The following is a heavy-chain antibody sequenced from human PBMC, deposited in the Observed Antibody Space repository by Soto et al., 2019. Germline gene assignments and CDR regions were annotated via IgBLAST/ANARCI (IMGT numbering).Heavy chain of an antibody. CDR2: LSGSGGST. CDR1: GFTFSSYD. Sequence: EVQLLESGGGLVQPGGSLRLSCAASGFTFSSYDMSWVRQAPGKGLAWVSALSGSGGSTSYADSVKGRFTISRDNSKNTLYLKMNRRIAEDTAVYYCSIDGDYGDYFAYSYYYCMDVWGQGTTVTVSS. V-gene: IGHV3-23*01. J-gene: IGHJ6*02. CDR3: SIDGDYGDYFAYSYYYCMDV. D-gene: IGHD4-17*01.